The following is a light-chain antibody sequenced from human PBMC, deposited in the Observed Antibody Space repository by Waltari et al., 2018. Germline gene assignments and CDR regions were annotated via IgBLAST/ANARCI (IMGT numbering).Light chain of an antibody. Sequence: QSALTQPASVSGSPGQSITISCTGTSSDVGRYNFFSWFQQHPGNAPNLVIYDVSDRPSGVSSRVSGSKSGNTASLTISGLQAEDEADYYCFSYTSFNTRVFGTGTKVTVL. J-gene: IGLJ1*01. CDR1: SSDVGRYNF. CDR2: DVS. V-gene: IGLV2-14*03. CDR3: FSYTSFNTRV.